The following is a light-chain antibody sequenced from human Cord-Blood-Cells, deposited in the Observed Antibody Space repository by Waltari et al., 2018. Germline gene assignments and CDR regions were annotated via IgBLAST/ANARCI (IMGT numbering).Light chain of an antibody. CDR2: EVS. J-gene: IGLJ3*02. CDR1: SSDVGGYNY. V-gene: IGLV2-14*01. Sequence: QSALTQPASVSGSPGQSITISCTGTSSDVGGYNYVSWYPQHPGKAPKLMIYEVSKRPPGVSNRFSGSKSANTASLTISGLQAEDEADYYCSSYTSSSTWVFGGGTKLTVL. CDR3: SSYTSSSTWV.